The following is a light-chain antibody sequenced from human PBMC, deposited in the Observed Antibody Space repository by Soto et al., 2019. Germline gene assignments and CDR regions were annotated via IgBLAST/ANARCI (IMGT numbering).Light chain of an antibody. Sequence: AIRMTQSPSSLSASTGDRVTITCRASQGISSYLAWYQQKPGKAPMLLSYAASTLQSGVPSRFSGSGSGTDFTLTISCLQSEDFATYYCQQYYSYPLTFGGGTKVEIK. CDR3: QQYYSYPLT. V-gene: IGKV1-8*01. CDR2: AAS. J-gene: IGKJ4*01. CDR1: QGISSY.